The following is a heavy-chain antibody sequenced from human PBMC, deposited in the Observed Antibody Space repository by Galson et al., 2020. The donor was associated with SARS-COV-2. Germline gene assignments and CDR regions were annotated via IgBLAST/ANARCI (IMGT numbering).Heavy chain of an antibody. CDR2: TYHSGST. V-gene: IGHV4-30-2*01. D-gene: IGHD3-22*01. Sequence: ASETLSLTCAVSGGSISSGGYSWSWIRQPPGKGLEWIGHTYHSGSTSYNPSLKSRVTISVDRSKDQFSLKLSSVTAADTAVYYCASDLGSSGYFDSWGQGALVTVSS. CDR1: GGSISSGGYS. CDR3: ASDLGSSGYFDS. J-gene: IGHJ4*02.